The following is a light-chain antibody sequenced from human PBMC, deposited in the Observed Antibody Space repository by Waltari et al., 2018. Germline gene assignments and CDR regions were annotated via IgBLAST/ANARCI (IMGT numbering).Light chain of an antibody. J-gene: IGLJ3*02. CDR1: SSDVGGYNY. V-gene: IGLV2-11*01. CDR3: CSYADRYTWV. CDR2: DVS. Sequence: QSALTQPRSVSGSPGQSVTISCTGTSSDVGGYNYVSWYQQHPGKAPKLMIYDVSKRPSGVPARFSVSKSVNTASRPISGLQAEDDADYYCCSYADRYTWVFGGGTKLTVL.